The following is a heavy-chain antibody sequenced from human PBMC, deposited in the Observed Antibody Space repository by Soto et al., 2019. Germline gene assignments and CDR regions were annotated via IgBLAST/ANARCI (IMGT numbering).Heavy chain of an antibody. CDR3: ARGLRGTYYDFWSGAGGRISWFDP. CDR1: GYTFTSYD. J-gene: IGHJ5*02. CDR2: MNPNSGNT. Sequence: GASVKVSCKASGYTFTSYDINWVRQATGQGLEWMGWMNPNSGNTGYAQKFQGRVTMTRNTSISTAYMELSSLRSEDTAVYYCARGLRGTYYDFWSGAGGRISWFDPWGQGTLVTVSS. D-gene: IGHD3-3*01. V-gene: IGHV1-8*01.